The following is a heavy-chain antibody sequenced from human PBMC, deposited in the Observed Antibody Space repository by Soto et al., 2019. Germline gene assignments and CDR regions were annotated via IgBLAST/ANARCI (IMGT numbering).Heavy chain of an antibody. CDR3: ARQRVVVDNWFDP. D-gene: IGHD2-15*01. CDR1: GGSISSSSYY. V-gene: IGHV4-39*01. J-gene: IGHJ5*02. CDR2: IYYSGST. Sequence: SETLSLTCTVSGGSISSSSYYWGWIRQPPGKGLEWIGSIYYSGSTYYNPSLKSRVTISVDTSKNQFSLKLSSVTAADTAVYYCARQRVVVDNWFDPWGQGTLVTVSS.